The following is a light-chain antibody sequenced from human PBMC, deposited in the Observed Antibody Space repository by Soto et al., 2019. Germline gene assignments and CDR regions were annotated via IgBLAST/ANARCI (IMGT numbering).Light chain of an antibody. V-gene: IGKV2-28*01. J-gene: IGKJ1*01. CDR3: MQALQTPPT. Sequence: DIVMTQSPLSLPVTPGEPASISCRSSQSLLHSNGYNNLDWYLQKPGQSPQLLIYLGFSRASGVPDRFSGGGSGTDFTLKISRVEAEDVGIYYCMQALQTPPTFGQGTKVELK. CDR2: LGF. CDR1: QSLLHSNGYNN.